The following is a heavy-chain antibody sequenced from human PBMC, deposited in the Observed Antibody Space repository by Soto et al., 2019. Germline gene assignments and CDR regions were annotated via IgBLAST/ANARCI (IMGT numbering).Heavy chain of an antibody. CDR1: GGTFSSYA. CDR3: ARSQGSRTSLEIYYYNSYGMDL. CDR2: IIPISGTA. D-gene: IGHD2-2*01. V-gene: IGHV1-69*01. J-gene: IGHJ6*02. Sequence: QVQLVQSGAEVKKPGSSVKVSCKASGGTFSSYAISWVRQAPGQGLEWMGGIIPISGTANYAQKFQGRVTITADESTSTAYMELSSLRSEDTAGYYCARSQGSRTSLEIYYYNSYGMDLWGHGTTVTVSS.